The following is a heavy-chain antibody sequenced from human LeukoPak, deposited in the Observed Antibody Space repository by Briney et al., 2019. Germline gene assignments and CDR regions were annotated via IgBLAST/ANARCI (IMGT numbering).Heavy chain of an antibody. CDR3: ARDVGYRVDD. CDR2: ISSSSSYI. Sequence: PGGSLRLSCAASGFTFSSYSMNWVRQAPGKGLEWVSSISSSSSYIYYAGSVKGRFTISRDNAKNSLYLQMNSLRAEDTAVYYCARDVGYRVDDCGQGTLVTVS. V-gene: IGHV3-21*01. J-gene: IGHJ4*02. CDR1: GFTFSSYS. D-gene: IGHD1-1*01.